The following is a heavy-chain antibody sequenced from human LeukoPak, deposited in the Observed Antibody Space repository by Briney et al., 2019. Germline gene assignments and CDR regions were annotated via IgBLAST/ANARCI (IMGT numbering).Heavy chain of an antibody. CDR3: AKNMGRWLVTQTAEYFQN. CDR2: IKQDGSEK. D-gene: IGHD6-19*01. CDR1: GFTFSSYW. V-gene: IGHV3-7*03. Sequence: GGSLRLSCAASGFTFSSYWMSWVRQAPGKGLEWVANIKQDGSEKYYVDSVKGRFTISRDNAKNSLYLQMNSLRAADTAVYYCAKNMGRWLVTQTAEYFQNWGQGSLVTVSS. J-gene: IGHJ1*01.